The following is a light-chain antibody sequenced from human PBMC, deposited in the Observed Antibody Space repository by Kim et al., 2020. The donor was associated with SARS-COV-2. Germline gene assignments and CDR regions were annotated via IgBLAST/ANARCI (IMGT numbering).Light chain of an antibody. V-gene: IGLV2-14*03. CDR3: SSYTSSSTRGV. CDR1: SSDVGGYNY. J-gene: IGLJ3*02. Sequence: QSITLSCTGTSSDVGGYNYVSWYQQHPGKAPKLMIYDVSNRPSVVSNRFSGSKSGNTASLTISGLQAEDEADYYCSSYTSSSTRGVFGGGTQLTVL. CDR2: DVS.